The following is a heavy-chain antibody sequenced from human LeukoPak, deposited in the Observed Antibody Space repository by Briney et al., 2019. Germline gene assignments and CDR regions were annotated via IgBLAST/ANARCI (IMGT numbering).Heavy chain of an antibody. V-gene: IGHV3-21*01. CDR1: GFTFSSYS. Sequence: PGESLRLSCAASGFTFSSYSMHWVRQAPGKGLEWVSPISSSSSYIYYADSVKGRFTISRDNAKNSLYLQMNSLRAEDTDVYYWARDTSLHSSIWNGEGQYYFDCGDRGSLVTVSA. CDR2: ISSSSSYI. J-gene: IGHJ4*02. D-gene: IGHD6-13*01. CDR3: ARDTSLHSSIWNGEGQYYFDC.